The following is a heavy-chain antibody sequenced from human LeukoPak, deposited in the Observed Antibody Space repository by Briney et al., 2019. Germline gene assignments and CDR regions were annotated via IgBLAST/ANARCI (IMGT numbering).Heavy chain of an antibody. CDR3: TRDGWGLGDY. D-gene: IGHD6-19*01. J-gene: IGHJ4*02. V-gene: IGHV3-72*01. CDR1: GFTFSDHH. Sequence: GGSLRLSYATAGFTFSDHHMDWVRQAPGKGLEWVGRPRKKADRYTTEYAASVQGRFTISRDDSKNSLYLQMNSLKTEDTAVYYCTRDGWGLGDYWGQGALVTVSS. CDR2: PRKKADRYTT.